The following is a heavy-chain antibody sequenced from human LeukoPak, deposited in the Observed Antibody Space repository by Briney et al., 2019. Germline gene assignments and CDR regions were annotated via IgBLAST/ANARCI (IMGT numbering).Heavy chain of an antibody. J-gene: IGHJ4*02. CDR2: ISSSSSYI. D-gene: IGHD3-3*01. CDR1: GFTFSSYS. CDR3: ARNLRGSGVVIFFDY. Sequence: GGSLRLSCAASGFTFSSYSMNWVRQAPGEGLEWVSSISSSSSYIYYADSVKGRFTISRDNAKNSLYLQMNSLRAEDTAVYYCARNLRGSGVVIFFDYWGQGTLGTVSS. V-gene: IGHV3-21*01.